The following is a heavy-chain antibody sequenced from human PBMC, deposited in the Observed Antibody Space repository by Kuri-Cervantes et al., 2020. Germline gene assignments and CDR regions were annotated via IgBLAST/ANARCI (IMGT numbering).Heavy chain of an antibody. Sequence: GGSLRLSCAASGFTFSSYSMNWVRQAPGKGLEWVSSISSSSSYIYYADSVKGRFTISRDNAKNSLYLQMNSLRAEDTAVYYCARARLAAAGHYGMDVWGQGTTVTVSS. J-gene: IGHJ6*02. D-gene: IGHD6-13*01. CDR1: GFTFSSYS. CDR2: ISSSSSYI. CDR3: ARARLAAAGHYGMDV. V-gene: IGHV3-21*01.